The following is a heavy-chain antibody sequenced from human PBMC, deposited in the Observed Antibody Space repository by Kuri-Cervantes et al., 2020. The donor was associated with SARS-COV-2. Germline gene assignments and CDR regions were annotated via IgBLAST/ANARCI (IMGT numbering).Heavy chain of an antibody. Sequence: GSLRLSCTLSGGSISGYYWSWIRQSAGKGLEFIGRVYSSGGTNYNPSLESRVTMSIDTAKNQVSLRLTSVTAADTAVYYCARHYAFDRFHKWGQGTQVTVSS. D-gene: IGHD3-9*01. CDR2: VYSSGGT. CDR1: GGSISGYY. J-gene: IGHJ4*02. V-gene: IGHV4-4*07. CDR3: ARHYAFDRFHK.